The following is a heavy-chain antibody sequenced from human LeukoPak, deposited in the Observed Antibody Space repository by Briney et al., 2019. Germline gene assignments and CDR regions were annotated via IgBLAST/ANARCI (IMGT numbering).Heavy chain of an antibody. V-gene: IGHV3-21*01. CDR3: ARAGGSGCFDY. Sequence: GGSLRLSCAASGFTVSSNYMSWVRQAPGKGLEWVSSISSRSTYIYYADSVKGRFTISRDNAKNSLYLQMNSLRAEDTAVYYCARAGGSGCFDYWGQGTLVTVSS. D-gene: IGHD3-22*01. J-gene: IGHJ4*02. CDR2: ISSRSTYI. CDR1: GFTVSSNY.